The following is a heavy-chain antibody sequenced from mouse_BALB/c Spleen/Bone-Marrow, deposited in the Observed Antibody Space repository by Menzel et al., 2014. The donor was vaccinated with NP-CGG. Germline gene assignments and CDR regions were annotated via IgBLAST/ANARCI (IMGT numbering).Heavy chain of an antibody. V-gene: IGHV1-47*01. Sequence: QVHVKQPGAELVKPGASVKMSCKAFGYTFTTYPIEWMKQNHGKSLEWIGNFHPYNDDTKYNEKFKGKAKLTVEKSSSTVYLELSRLTSDDSAVYYCARGYGNWYFDVWGAGTTVTVSS. D-gene: IGHD1-1*01. CDR2: FHPYNDDT. CDR1: GYTFTTYP. J-gene: IGHJ1*01. CDR3: ARGYGNWYFDV.